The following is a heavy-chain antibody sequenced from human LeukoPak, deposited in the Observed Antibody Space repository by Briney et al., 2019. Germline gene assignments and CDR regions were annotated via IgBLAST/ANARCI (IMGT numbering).Heavy chain of an antibody. CDR2: INPNSGGT. J-gene: IGHJ3*02. CDR3: ATAAVTGAFDI. Sequence: ASVKVSCKASGYTFTGYYMHWVRQAPGQGLEWMGWINPNSGGTNYAQKFQGWVTMTRDTSISTAYMELSSLRSEDTAVYYCATAAVTGAFDIWGQGTMVTVSS. CDR1: GYTFTGYY. D-gene: IGHD1-14*01. V-gene: IGHV1-2*04.